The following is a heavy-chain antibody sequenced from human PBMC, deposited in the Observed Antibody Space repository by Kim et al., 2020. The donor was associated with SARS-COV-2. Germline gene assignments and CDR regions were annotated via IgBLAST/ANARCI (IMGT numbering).Heavy chain of an antibody. CDR1: GFTFSSYA. CDR3: AKDYYDSSGYYYGYFQH. Sequence: GGSLRLSCAASGFTFSSYAMSWVRQAPGKGLEWVSAISGSGGSTYYADSVKGRFTISRDNSKNTLYLQMNSLRAEDTAVYYCAKDYYDSSGYYYGYFQHWGQGTLVTVSS. V-gene: IGHV3-23*01. D-gene: IGHD3-22*01. CDR2: ISGSGGST. J-gene: IGHJ1*01.